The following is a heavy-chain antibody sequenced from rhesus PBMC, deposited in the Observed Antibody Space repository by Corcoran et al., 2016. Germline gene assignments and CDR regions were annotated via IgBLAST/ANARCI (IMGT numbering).Heavy chain of an antibody. J-gene: IGHJ4*01. Sequence: QVQLQESGPGVVKPSETLSLTCAVSGGSISDSYRWSWIRQPPGTGLEWIGYIYGSSTSTKYNPSLKRRVTISKDTSKNQCSLKRSSVTAADTAVYYCARSIAAAVFDYWGQGVLVTVSS. V-gene: IGHV4S10*01. CDR3: ARSIAAAVFDY. CDR2: IYGSSTST. CDR1: GGSISDSYR. D-gene: IGHD6-25*01.